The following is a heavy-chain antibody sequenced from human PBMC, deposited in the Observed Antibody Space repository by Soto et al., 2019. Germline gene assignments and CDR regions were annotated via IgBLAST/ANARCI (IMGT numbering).Heavy chain of an antibody. Sequence: QVQLVESGGGVVQPGRSLRLSCAGSGLTFSAAGMHWVRQAPGKGLEWVAFIANDGRSESYADSVKGRFTISRDNSQNRLYPQMNGLRAEDTAVYYCAKDKGRTAIDYWGQGTLVSVSS. V-gene: IGHV3-30*18. CDR1: GLTFSAAG. J-gene: IGHJ4*02. CDR2: IANDGRSE. CDR3: AKDKGRTAIDY.